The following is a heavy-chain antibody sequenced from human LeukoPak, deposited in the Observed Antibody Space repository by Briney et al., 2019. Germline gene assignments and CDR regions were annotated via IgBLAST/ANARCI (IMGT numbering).Heavy chain of an antibody. D-gene: IGHD2/OR15-2a*01. J-gene: IGHJ5*02. CDR1: GYSFTSYW. Sequence: GESLKISCKGSGYSFTSYWIGWVRPMPGKGLEWMGIIYPGDSDTRYSPSFQGQVTISADKSISTTYLQWSSLKASDTAMYYCARHLGNLFSEGWFDPWGQGTLVTVSS. CDR3: ARHLGNLFSEGWFDP. CDR2: IYPGDSDT. V-gene: IGHV5-51*01.